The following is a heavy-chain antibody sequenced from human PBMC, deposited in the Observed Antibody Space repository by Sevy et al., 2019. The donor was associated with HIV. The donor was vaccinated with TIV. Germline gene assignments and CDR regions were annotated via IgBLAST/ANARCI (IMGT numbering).Heavy chain of an antibody. CDR1: GFTFGDYA. J-gene: IGHJ4*02. V-gene: IGHV3-49*04. Sequence: GGSLRLSCTASGFTFGDYAMSWVRQAPGKGLEWVGFIRSKAYGGTTEYAASVKGRFTISRDDSKSIAYLQMNSLKTEDTAVYYCTRSGYFFDYRGQGTLVTVSS. CDR3: TRSGYFFDY. D-gene: IGHD3-3*01. CDR2: IRSKAYGGTT.